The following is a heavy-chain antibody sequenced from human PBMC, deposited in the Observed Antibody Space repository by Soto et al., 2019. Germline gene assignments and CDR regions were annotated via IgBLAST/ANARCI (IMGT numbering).Heavy chain of an antibody. V-gene: IGHV4-4*02. Sequence: SETLSLTCTVSGGSVSSRHWWSFVRQARGKGLGCIAETFNGGSTNSNPSLRGRVTKSIDTSKNQFSLMLTSVTPADTAVYFCARRMFRRSTPIRAVNYYALDVWGQGTTVTVSS. CDR1: GGSVSSRHW. CDR2: TFNGGST. CDR3: ARRMFRRSTPIRAVNYYALDV. D-gene: IGHD3-10*01. J-gene: IGHJ6*02.